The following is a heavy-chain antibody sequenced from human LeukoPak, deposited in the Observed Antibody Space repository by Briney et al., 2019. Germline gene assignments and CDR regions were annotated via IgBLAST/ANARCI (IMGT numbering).Heavy chain of an antibody. Sequence: SETLSLTCTVSGGSISSYYWSWIRQPAGKGLEWIGRIYTSGSTNYNPSLKSRVTMSVDTSKNQFSLKLSPVTAADTAVYYCARDAVAGPYNWFDPWGQGTLVTVSS. CDR1: GGSISSYY. V-gene: IGHV4-4*07. J-gene: IGHJ5*02. CDR3: ARDAVAGPYNWFDP. CDR2: IYTSGST. D-gene: IGHD6-19*01.